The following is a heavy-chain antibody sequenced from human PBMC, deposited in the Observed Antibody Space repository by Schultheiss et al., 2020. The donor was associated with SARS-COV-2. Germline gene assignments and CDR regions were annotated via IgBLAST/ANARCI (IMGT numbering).Heavy chain of an antibody. D-gene: IGHD2-21*01. CDR2: IYYSGST. CDR3: ARVYCGGDCYSDL. V-gene: IGHV4-59*08. CDR1: GGSIRSYY. Sequence: SQTLSLTCTVSGGSIRSYYWSWIRQPPGKGLEWIGYIYYSGSTNYNPSLKSRVTISVDTSKNQFSLKLSSVTAADTAVYYCARVYCGGDCYSDLWGRGTLVTVSS. J-gene: IGHJ2*01.